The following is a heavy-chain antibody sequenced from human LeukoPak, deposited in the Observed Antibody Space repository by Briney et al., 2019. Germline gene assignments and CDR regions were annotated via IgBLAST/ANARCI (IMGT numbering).Heavy chain of an antibody. CDR3: AKDMGSSGWYTDAFDI. CDR1: GFTFDDYA. CDR2: ISWNSGSI. D-gene: IGHD6-19*01. Sequence: GGSLRLSCAASGFTFDDYAMHWVRQAPGKGLEWVSGISWNSGSIGYADSVKGRFTISGDNAKNSLYLQMNSLRAEDTALYYCAKDMGSSGWYTDAFDIWGQGTMVTVSS. V-gene: IGHV3-9*01. J-gene: IGHJ3*02.